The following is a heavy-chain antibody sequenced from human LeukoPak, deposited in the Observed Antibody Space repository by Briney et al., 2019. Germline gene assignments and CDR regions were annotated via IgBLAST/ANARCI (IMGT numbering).Heavy chain of an antibody. D-gene: IGHD1-1*01. V-gene: IGHV4-39*07. CDR2: IYYSGST. Sequence: PSETRSLTCTVSGGSISSSSYYWGWIRQPPGKGLEWIGSIYYSGSTYYNPSLKSRVTISVDTSKNQFSLKLSSVTAADTAVYYCARGDTGTNFDYWGQGTLVTVSS. CDR3: ARGDTGTNFDY. CDR1: GGSISSSSYY. J-gene: IGHJ4*02.